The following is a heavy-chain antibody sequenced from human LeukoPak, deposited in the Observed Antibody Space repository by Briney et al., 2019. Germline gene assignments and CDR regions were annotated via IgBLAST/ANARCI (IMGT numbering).Heavy chain of an antibody. V-gene: IGHV4-38-2*02. CDR2: IYHSGTT. Sequence: PSETLSLTCTVSGYSISSGYYWGWVRQPPGKGLEWIVSIYHSGTTYYNPSLKSRGTISVDTSKNQFSLKLSSVTAADTAVYYCARQNYDRTFDYWGQGTLVTVSS. CDR1: GYSISSGYY. D-gene: IGHD3-22*01. CDR3: ARQNYDRTFDY. J-gene: IGHJ4*02.